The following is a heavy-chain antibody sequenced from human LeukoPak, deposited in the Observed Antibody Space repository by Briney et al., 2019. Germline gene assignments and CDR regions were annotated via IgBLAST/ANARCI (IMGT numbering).Heavy chain of an antibody. J-gene: IGHJ4*02. D-gene: IGHD4-17*01. CDR3: ARDDTVTTRVGFID. CDR2: IKQDGSEK. CDR1: GFTFSSYW. Sequence: GGSLRLSCAASGFTFSSYWMSWVRQAPGKGLEWVANIKQDGSEKYYVDSEKGRFTISRDNTKNSLYLQMSSLRAEDTAVYYCARDDTVTTRVGFIDWGQGTLVTVSS. V-gene: IGHV3-7*01.